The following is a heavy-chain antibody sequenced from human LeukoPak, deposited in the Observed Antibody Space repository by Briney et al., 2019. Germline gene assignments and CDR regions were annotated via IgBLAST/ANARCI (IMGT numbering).Heavy chain of an antibody. Sequence: SETLSLTCAVYGGSFSGYYWSWIRQPPGRGLEWIGEIKPSGGTNYNPTLKSRVILSLDKSANQFSLNLSSVTAADTAVYYCARFSPRAMGNYLDFWGQGTLVTVSS. CDR3: ARFSPRAMGNYLDF. CDR2: IKPSGGT. D-gene: IGHD7-27*01. CDR1: GGSFSGYY. J-gene: IGHJ4*02. V-gene: IGHV4-34*01.